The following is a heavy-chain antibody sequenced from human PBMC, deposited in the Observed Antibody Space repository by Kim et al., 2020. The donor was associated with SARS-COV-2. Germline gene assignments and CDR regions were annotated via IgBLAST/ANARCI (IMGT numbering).Heavy chain of an antibody. CDR2: IIPFLGTT. CDR1: GGTFNNYG. Sequence: SVKVSCRASGGTFNNYGISWVRQAPGQGLEWMGGIIPFLGTTRFTQKFQDRVTITADKFSTTAYLEVTRLKSEDTAVYYCARSLCGGDCYRGGFDSWGQGTRVTVSS. V-gene: IGHV1-69*06. J-gene: IGHJ4*02. CDR3: ARSLCGGDCYRGGFDS. D-gene: IGHD2-21*02.